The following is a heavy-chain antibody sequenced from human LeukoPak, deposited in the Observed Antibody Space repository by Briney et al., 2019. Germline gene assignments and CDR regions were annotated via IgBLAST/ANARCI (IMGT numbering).Heavy chain of an antibody. Sequence: SVKVSCKASGGTFSSYAISWVRQAPGRGLEWMGGIIPIFGTANYAQKFQGRVTITADESTSTAYMELSSLRSEDTAVYYCARGGIAVALVQFDPWGQGTLVTVSS. CDR1: GGTFSSYA. CDR2: IIPIFGTA. V-gene: IGHV1-69*13. D-gene: IGHD6-19*01. J-gene: IGHJ5*02. CDR3: ARGGIAVALVQFDP.